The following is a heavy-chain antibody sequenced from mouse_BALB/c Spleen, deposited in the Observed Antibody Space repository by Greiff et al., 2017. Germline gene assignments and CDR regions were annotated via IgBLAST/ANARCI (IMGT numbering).Heavy chain of an antibody. J-gene: IGHJ3*01. V-gene: IGHV3-2*02. D-gene: IGHD1-1*01. CDR1: GYSITSDYA. CDR3: ARWDYYGSSWAY. CDR2: ISYSGST. Sequence: EVKLMESGPGLVKPSQSLSLTCTVTGYSITSDYAWNWIRQFPGNKLEWMGYISYSGSTSYNPSLKSRISITRDTSKNQFFLQLNSVTTEDTATYYCARWDYYGSSWAYWGQGTLVTVSA.